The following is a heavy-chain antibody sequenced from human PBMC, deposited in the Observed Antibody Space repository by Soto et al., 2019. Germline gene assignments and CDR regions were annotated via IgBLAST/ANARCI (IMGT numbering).Heavy chain of an antibody. D-gene: IGHD3-10*01. CDR2: IYWDDDK. CDR1: GFSLTTRGVG. V-gene: IGHV2-5*02. Sequence: QITLKESGPTLVKPTQTLTLTCTFSGFSLTTRGVGGGWIRQPPGKALECLALIYWDDDKRYSPSLQSRLSITKDTSKNQVVLTMTNVDPVDTATYYCAHIPNYYQYYWFDPWGQGTLVSVSS. J-gene: IGHJ5*02. CDR3: AHIPNYYQYYWFDP.